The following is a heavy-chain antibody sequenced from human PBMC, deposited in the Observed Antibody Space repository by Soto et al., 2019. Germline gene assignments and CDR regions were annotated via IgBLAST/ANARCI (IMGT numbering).Heavy chain of an antibody. CDR2: INHSGST. V-gene: IGHV4-34*01. J-gene: IGHJ5*02. CDR3: ARGFYVWGSYRYTAASWFDP. CDR1: GGSFSGYY. Sequence: SETLSLTCAVYGGSFSGYYWSWIRQPPGKGLEWIGEINHSGSTNYNPSLKSRVTISVDTSKNQFSLKLSSVTAADTAVYYCARGFYVWGSYRYTAASWFDPWGQGTLVTVSS. D-gene: IGHD3-16*02.